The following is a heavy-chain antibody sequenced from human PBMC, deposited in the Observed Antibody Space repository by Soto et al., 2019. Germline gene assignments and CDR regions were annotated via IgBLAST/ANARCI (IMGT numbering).Heavy chain of an antibody. J-gene: IGHJ3*02. Sequence: QVQLAQSGAEVWKPGSSVKVSCKASEGTFSRFAISWVRQAHGQGLEWMGGILPLSGTPNHGKKFQGRVTMSADKSTRTVNMAVSSLISGDTAGYYCARRVKYGSSDTCDIWDQGRMVTDAS. CDR2: ILPLSGTP. CDR3: ARRVKYGSSDTCDI. CDR1: EGTFSRFA. V-gene: IGHV1-69*06. D-gene: IGHD1-26*01.